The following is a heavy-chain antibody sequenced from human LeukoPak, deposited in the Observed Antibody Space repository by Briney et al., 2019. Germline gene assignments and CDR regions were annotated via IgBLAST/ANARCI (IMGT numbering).Heavy chain of an antibody. D-gene: IGHD2-8*01. CDR1: GYTFTRYA. CDR2: INTNTENP. Sequence: ASVKVSCKASGYTFTRYAMNWVRQVPGQGLEWMGWINTNTENPAYAQGFTGRFVFSLDISVSTAYLQISSLKAEDTAVYYCARMGYCTRATCGGAFDFWGQGTLVTVSS. J-gene: IGHJ4*02. CDR3: ARMGYCTRATCGGAFDF. V-gene: IGHV7-4-1*02.